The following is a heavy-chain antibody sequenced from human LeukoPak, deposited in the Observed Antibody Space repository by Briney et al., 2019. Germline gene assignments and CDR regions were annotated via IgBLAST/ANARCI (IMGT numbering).Heavy chain of an antibody. CDR1: GFSFSTYS. Sequence: GGSLRLSCATSGFSFSTYSMNWVRQAPGKGLEWVSYIHSGGTTIYYADSVKGRFTISRDNAKNSLYLQMNSLRDEDTAVYHCARDPHALDYWGQGTLVTASS. J-gene: IGHJ4*02. CDR3: ARDPHALDY. V-gene: IGHV3-48*02. CDR2: IHSGGTTI.